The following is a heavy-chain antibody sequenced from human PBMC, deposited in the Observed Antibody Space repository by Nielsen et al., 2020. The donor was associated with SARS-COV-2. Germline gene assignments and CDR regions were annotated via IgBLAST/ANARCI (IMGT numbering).Heavy chain of an antibody. J-gene: IGHJ1*01. CDR2: INPSGGST. Sequence: ASVKVSCKASGYTFTSYYMHWVRQALGQGLAWMGIINPSGGSTSYAQKFQGRVTMTRDTSTSTVYMELSSLRSEDTAVYYCARDNQEGYFQHWGQGTLVTVSS. CDR3: ARDNQEGYFQH. CDR1: GYTFTSYY. V-gene: IGHV1-46*01.